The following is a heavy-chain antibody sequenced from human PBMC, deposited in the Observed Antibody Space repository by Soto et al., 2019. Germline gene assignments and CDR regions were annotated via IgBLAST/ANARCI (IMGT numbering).Heavy chain of an antibody. CDR2: IYYSGST. Sequence: SETLSLTCTVSGGSISSYYWSWIRQPPGKGLEWIGYIYYSGSTNYNPSLKSRVTISVDTSKNQFSLKLSSVTAADTAVYYCARAEGRRVWFDPWGQGTLVTVSS. J-gene: IGHJ5*02. CDR1: GGSISSYY. CDR3: ARAEGRRVWFDP. V-gene: IGHV4-59*01.